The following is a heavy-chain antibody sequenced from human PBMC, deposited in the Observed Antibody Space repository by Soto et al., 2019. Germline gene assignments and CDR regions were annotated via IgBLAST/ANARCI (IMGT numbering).Heavy chain of an antibody. V-gene: IGHV6-1*01. Sequence: SQTLSLTCAISGDSVSSNSAAWNWIRLSPSRSLEWLARTYYRSRWYNDYAVSVRSRITVNPDTSKNQFSLQLTSVTPVDTAVYYCAGTTSHQWYYMDVWGKGTTVTVSS. CDR3: AGTTSHQWYYMDV. D-gene: IGHD1-7*01. J-gene: IGHJ6*03. CDR1: GDSVSSNSAA. CDR2: TYYRSRWYN.